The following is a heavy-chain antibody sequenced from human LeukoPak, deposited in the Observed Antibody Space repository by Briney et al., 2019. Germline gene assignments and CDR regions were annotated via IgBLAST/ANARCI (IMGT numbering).Heavy chain of an antibody. CDR1: GFTFRSYS. CDR2: ISSSYRTI. J-gene: IGHJ3*02. Sequence: PGVSLTLSCAASGFTFRSYSRKSVRQAPGKGLESVSYISSSYRTIYYALSVKGRFTVSRDHAKNSLYLQMSSLRAEDTAFYYCARDLGGGDAFDIWGQGKRVTVSS. CDR3: ARDLGGGDAFDI. V-gene: IGHV3-48*01.